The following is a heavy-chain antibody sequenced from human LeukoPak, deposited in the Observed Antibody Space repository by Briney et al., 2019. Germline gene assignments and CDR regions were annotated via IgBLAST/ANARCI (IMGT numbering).Heavy chain of an antibody. V-gene: IGHV4-59*01. D-gene: IGHD2-15*01. CDR3: ARDGAGSGHFDY. J-gene: IGHJ4*02. CDR1: GRSINDYY. CDR2: IYSSGST. Sequence: SETLSLTCTVSGRSINDYYWSSIRQTPGKGLEWIGYIYSSGSTNYNPSLKSRVTISVDTSKNQFSLKLRSVTAADTAVYYCARDGAGSGHFDYWGQGTLVTVSS.